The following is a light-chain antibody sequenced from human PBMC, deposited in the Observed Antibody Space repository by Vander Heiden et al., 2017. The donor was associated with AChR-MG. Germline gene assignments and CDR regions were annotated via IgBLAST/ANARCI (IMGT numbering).Light chain of an antibody. CDR3: LLYYDHGYLPL. Sequence: QTVVTQEPSLTVSPGGTVTLPCASSTGAVTSDYYPNWFQQKPGQPPRPLIYTTSNKHSWTPARFSGSLLGDKAALTLSGVQPEDEAEYYCLLYYDHGYLPLFGGGTKLTVL. V-gene: IGLV7-43*01. CDR2: TTS. CDR1: TGAVTSDYY. J-gene: IGLJ3*02.